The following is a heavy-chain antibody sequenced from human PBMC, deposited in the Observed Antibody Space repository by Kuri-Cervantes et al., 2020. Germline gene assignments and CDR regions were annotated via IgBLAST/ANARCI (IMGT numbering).Heavy chain of an antibody. V-gene: IGHV5-51*01. CDR1: GYSFTSYW. Sequence: KVSCKGSGYSFTSYWIGWVRQLPGKGLEWMGIIYPGDSDTRYSPSFQGQVTISADKSISTAYLQWSSLKASDTAMYYCARRMTYSGSYYFDYWGQGTLVTVSS. D-gene: IGHD1-26*01. CDR3: ARRMTYSGSYYFDY. J-gene: IGHJ4*02. CDR2: IYPGDSDT.